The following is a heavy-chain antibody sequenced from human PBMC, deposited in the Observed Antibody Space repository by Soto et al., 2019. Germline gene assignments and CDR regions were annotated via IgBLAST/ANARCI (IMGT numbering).Heavy chain of an antibody. CDR1: GGSVDSGNHY. D-gene: IGHD4-17*01. CDR3: ARDMGSAMTTRIFDH. CDR2: IYYGEST. V-gene: IGHV4-30-4*01. Sequence: QVLVQESGPGLVKPSQTLTLSCPVSGGSVDSGNHYWTWIRQPPGKGLEWIGYIYYGESTYYSPSLKSRATISVDTSQSRFSLRLTSVTAADTTVYYCARDMGSAMTTRIFDHWGQGTLVTVSS. J-gene: IGHJ4*02.